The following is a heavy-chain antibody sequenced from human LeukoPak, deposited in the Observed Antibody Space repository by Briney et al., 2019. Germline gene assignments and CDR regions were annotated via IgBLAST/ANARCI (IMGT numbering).Heavy chain of an antibody. J-gene: IGHJ4*02. CDR1: GGSISSYY. D-gene: IGHD3-10*01. V-gene: IGHV4-59*01. CDR3: ARAGGYGSGSYLYY. Sequence: PSETLSLTCTVSGGSISSYYWSWIRQPPGKRLEWIGYIYYSGSTNYNPSLKSRVTISVDTSKNQFSLKLSSVTAADTAVYYCARAGGYGSGSYLYYWGQGTLVTVSP. CDR2: IYYSGST.